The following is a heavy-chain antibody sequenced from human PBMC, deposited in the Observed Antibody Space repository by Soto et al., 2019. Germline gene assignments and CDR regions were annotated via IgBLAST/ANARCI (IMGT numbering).Heavy chain of an antibody. J-gene: IGHJ6*02. V-gene: IGHV5-10-1*01. CDR1: GYSFTSYW. D-gene: IGHD2-15*01. CDR2: IDPSDSYT. CDR3: ARVRWQTNYYYYGMDV. Sequence: GESLKISCKGSGYSFTSYWISWVRQMPRKGLEWRGRIDPSDSYTNYSPSFQGHVTISADKSISTAYLQWSRLKASDTAMYYCARVRWQTNYYYYGMDVWGQGTTVTVSS.